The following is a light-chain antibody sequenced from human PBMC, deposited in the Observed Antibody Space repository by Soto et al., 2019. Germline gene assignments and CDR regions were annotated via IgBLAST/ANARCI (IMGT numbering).Light chain of an antibody. V-gene: IGKV3-15*01. CDR3: QQRNNYPIT. J-gene: IGKJ5*01. CDR1: QSVSSD. Sequence: IVLTQFPSTLSVSPGARSTLSCGASQSVSSDLAWYQQKPGQAPDLLFYGASTVATGLPARFSGSRSGTDFTLTISSLEPEDFAAYYCQQRNNYPITFGQGTRLEIK. CDR2: GAS.